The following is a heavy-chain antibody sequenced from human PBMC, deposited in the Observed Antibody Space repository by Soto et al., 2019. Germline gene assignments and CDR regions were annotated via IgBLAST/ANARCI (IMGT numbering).Heavy chain of an antibody. V-gene: IGHV3-66*01. J-gene: IGHJ3*02. CDR1: GLTVSSSY. CDR2: LYSDGNT. D-gene: IGHD2-15*01. CDR3: ARVVGAFDM. Sequence: GGSLRLSCAASGLTVSSSYMSWVRQAPGKGLEWVTVLYSDGNTNYADSVKGRFSISRDNSKNTLYLQMNSLRVEDTAIYYCARVVGAFDMWGQGTMVTVSS.